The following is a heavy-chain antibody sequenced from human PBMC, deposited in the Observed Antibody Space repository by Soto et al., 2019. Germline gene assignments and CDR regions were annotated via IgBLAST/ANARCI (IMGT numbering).Heavy chain of an antibody. V-gene: IGHV3-23*01. Sequence: GGSLRLSCAASGFTFSKYAMSWVRQAPGKGLEWVSGISESGGTTYFADSVKGRFTISRDNSKNTLYLQMSSLRAEDTAVYYCAREGSSSWYQRDYGMDVWGQGTTVTVSS. CDR2: ISESGGTT. CDR3: AREGSSSWYQRDYGMDV. D-gene: IGHD6-13*01. CDR1: GFTFSKYA. J-gene: IGHJ6*02.